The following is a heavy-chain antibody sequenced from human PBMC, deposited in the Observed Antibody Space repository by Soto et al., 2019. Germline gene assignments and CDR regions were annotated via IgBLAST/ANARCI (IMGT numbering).Heavy chain of an antibody. Sequence: QVQLLQSGAEVKKPGASVKVSCKASGYTFTNYGISWVRQAPGQGLEWMGWINTYNGKANYAQGLQGTVSMTIDTSTNTVYMELSSLRSDDMAVYYCARTRYTSSLKYYFDCWGQGTLVTVSS. CDR3: ARTRYTSSLKYYFDC. J-gene: IGHJ4*02. CDR2: INTYNGKA. CDR1: GYTFTNYG. D-gene: IGHD6-13*01. V-gene: IGHV1-18*03.